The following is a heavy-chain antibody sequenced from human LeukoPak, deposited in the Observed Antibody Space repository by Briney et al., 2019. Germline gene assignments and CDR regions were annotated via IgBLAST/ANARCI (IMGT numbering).Heavy chain of an antibody. CDR1: GFTLSSYW. J-gene: IGHJ4*02. D-gene: IGHD5-18*01. CDR3: ARGDTAMVPLDY. CDR2: IKSDGSDT. Sequence: GGSLRLSCAASGFTLSSYWMHWVRQVPGKGLVWVSRIKSDGSDTRYADSVKGRFTISRDNSKNTLYLQMNSLRAEDTAVYYCARGDTAMVPLDYWGQGTLVTVSS. V-gene: IGHV3-74*01.